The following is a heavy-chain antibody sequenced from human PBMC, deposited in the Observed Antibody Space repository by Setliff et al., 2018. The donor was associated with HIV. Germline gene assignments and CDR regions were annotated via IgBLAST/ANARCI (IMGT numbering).Heavy chain of an antibody. CDR3: ASANWNYLGYWFDP. V-gene: IGHV4-38-2*02. D-gene: IGHD1-7*01. CDR1: GYSVNSDYL. Sequence: PSETLSLTCTVSGYSVNSDYLWCWIRQPPGKGLEWIGSVYHSGSTYYNPSLKGRVTTSIDTSKNQFSLKLNSVTAADTAVYYCASANWNYLGYWFDPWGQGTLVTVSS. CDR2: VYHSGST. J-gene: IGHJ5*02.